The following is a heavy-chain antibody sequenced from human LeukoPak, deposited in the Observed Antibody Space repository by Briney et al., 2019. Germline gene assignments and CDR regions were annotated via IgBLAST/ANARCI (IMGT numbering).Heavy chain of an antibody. D-gene: IGHD6-13*01. J-gene: IGHJ4*02. V-gene: IGHV3-33*01. Sequence: GSLRLSCAAFEFTFSNYDMHWVRQTPGKGLEWVALIRYDGSNKYYADSVKGRFTICRSNSKNTLYLQVDSLRAEDTAVYYCASEGKGTRAGPAALDYWGQGTLVTVSS. CDR1: EFTFSNYD. CDR2: IRYDGSNK. CDR3: ASEGKGTRAGPAALDY.